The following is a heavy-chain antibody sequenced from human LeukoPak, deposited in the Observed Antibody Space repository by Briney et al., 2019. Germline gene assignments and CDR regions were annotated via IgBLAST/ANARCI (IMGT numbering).Heavy chain of an antibody. CDR3: ARGYYYDSSGYRSNDAFDI. J-gene: IGHJ3*02. D-gene: IGHD3-22*01. CDR1: GFTFSRYD. CDR2: IGTGGDK. Sequence: GGPPRLSCAASGFTFSRYDMHWAPHATGKGVEWVSAIGTGGDKYYPGSVKGRFTISRENHKNSLYLQRNSLTAGDTAVYYCARGYYYDSSGYRSNDAFDIWGQGTMVTVSS. V-gene: IGHV3-13*04.